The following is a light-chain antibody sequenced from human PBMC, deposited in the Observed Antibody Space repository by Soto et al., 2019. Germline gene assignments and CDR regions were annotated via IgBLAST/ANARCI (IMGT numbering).Light chain of an antibody. V-gene: IGLV7-43*01. CDR1: TGAVTSGYY. Sequence: QTVVTQEPSLTVSPGGTVTLTCASSTGAVTSGYYPNWFQQKPGQAPRPLIYSTSNKHSWTPARFSGSLLGGKAALTLSGVQPEDEAEYYCLLDYGGAVVFGGGTKLTVL. CDR2: STS. CDR3: LLDYGGAVV. J-gene: IGLJ2*01.